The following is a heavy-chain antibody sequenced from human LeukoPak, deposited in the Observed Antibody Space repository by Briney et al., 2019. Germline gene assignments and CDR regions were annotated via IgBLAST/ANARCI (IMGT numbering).Heavy chain of an antibody. CDR1: GYTFTSYG. J-gene: IGHJ6*02. D-gene: IGHD1-1*01. CDR3: ARGRGRWNWNDGKYGMDV. Sequence: ASVKVSCKASGYTFTSYGISWVRQAPGQGLEWMGWISAYNGNTNYAQKLQGRVTMTTDTSTSTAYMELRSLRSDDTAVYYCARGRGRWNWNDGKYGMDVWGQGTTVTVSS. CDR2: ISAYNGNT. V-gene: IGHV1-18*04.